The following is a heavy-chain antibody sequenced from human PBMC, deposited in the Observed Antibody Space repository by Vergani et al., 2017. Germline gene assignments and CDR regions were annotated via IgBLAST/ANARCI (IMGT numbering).Heavy chain of an antibody. Sequence: QVQLQQWGAGLLKPSETLSLTCAVYGGSFSGYYWSWIRQPPGKGLEWIGEINHSGSTYYNPSLKSRVTISVDTSKNQFSLKLSSVTAADTAVYYCARGGRYCSSTSCYDWFDPWGQGTLVTVSS. CDR1: GGSFSGYY. CDR2: INHSGST. CDR3: ARGGRYCSSTSCYDWFDP. D-gene: IGHD2-2*01. J-gene: IGHJ5*02. V-gene: IGHV4-34*01.